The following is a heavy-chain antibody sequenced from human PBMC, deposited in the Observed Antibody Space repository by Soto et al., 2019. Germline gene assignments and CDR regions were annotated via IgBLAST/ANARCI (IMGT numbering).Heavy chain of an antibody. CDR3: ASSEHYGSGSYYYN. J-gene: IGHJ4*02. CDR1: GFTFSSYG. D-gene: IGHD3-10*01. V-gene: IGHV3-33*01. Sequence: ESGGGVVQPGRSLRLSCAASGFTFSSYGMHWVRQAPGKGLEWVAVIWYDGSNKYYADSVKGRFTISRDNSKNTLYLQMNSLRAEDTAVYYCASSEHYGSGSYYYNWGQGTLVTVSS. CDR2: IWYDGSNK.